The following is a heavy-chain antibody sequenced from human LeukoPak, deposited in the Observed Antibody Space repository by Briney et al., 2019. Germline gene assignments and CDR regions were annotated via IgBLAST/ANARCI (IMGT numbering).Heavy chain of an antibody. CDR3: ARGQTPNYLYSGYDLVVDY. CDR2: MNPNSGNT. Sequence: ASVKVSCKASGYTFTSYDINWVRQATGQGFEWMGWMNPNSGNTGYAQKFQGRVTMTRNTSISTAYMELSSLRSEDTAVYYCARGQTPNYLYSGYDLVVDYWGQGTLVTVSS. J-gene: IGHJ4*02. CDR1: GYTFTSYD. D-gene: IGHD5-12*01. V-gene: IGHV1-8*01.